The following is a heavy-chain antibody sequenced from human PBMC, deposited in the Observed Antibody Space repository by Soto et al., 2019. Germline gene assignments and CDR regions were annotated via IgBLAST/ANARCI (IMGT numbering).Heavy chain of an antibody. CDR1: GFTFSSYA. CDR3: AKSPWDIVVVPAATPGYYNWFDP. Sequence: PVGSLRLSCAASGFTFSSYAMSWVRQAPGKGLEWVSAISGSGGSTYYADSVKGRFTISRDNSKNTLYLQMNSLRAEDTAVYYCAKSPWDIVVVPAATPGYYNWFDPWGQGTLVTVSS. D-gene: IGHD2-2*01. V-gene: IGHV3-23*01. J-gene: IGHJ5*02. CDR2: ISGSGGST.